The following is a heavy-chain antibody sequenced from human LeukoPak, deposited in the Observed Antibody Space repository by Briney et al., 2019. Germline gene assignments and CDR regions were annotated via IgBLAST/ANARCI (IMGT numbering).Heavy chain of an antibody. V-gene: IGHV3-23*01. CDR3: AKVPYGDYGEDY. D-gene: IGHD4-17*01. CDR2: ISGSGGST. Sequence: GGSLRLSCAASGFTFSDYYMSWIRQAPGKGLEWVSAISGSGGSTYYADSVKGRFTISRDNSKNTLYLQMNSLRAEDTAVYYCAKVPYGDYGEDYWGQGILVTVSS. J-gene: IGHJ4*02. CDR1: GFTFSDYY.